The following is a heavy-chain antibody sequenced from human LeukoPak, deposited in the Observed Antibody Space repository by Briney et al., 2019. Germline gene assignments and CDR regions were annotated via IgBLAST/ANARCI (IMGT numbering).Heavy chain of an antibody. CDR1: GFTFSSYW. V-gene: IGHV3-7*01. D-gene: IGHD3-9*01. Sequence: GGSLRLSCAASGFTFSSYWMSWVRQAPGKGLEWVANIEQDGSEKYYVDSVKGRFTISRDNAKNSLYLQMNSLRAEDTAVYYCARDLRYFDWLLSNGPYNAFDIWGQGTMVTVSS. J-gene: IGHJ3*02. CDR3: ARDLRYFDWLLSNGPYNAFDI. CDR2: IEQDGSEK.